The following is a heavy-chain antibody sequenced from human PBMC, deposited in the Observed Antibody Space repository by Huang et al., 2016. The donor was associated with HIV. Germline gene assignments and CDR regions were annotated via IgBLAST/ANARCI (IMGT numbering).Heavy chain of an antibody. D-gene: IGHD2-8*01. V-gene: IGHV4-34*01. CDR1: GGSVSGFY. J-gene: IGHJ4*02. CDR2: INPVGNT. CDR3: ARVEYAYGSRRLLY. Sequence: QVQLQQWGAGLLKPSETLSLTCAVYGGSVSGFYWTWLRQPPGKGLDWLGEINPVGNTNYNPSLKSRVTISEDTSKNQLSLKLISVTAADTAMYYCARVEYAYGSRRLLYWGQGTLVTVST.